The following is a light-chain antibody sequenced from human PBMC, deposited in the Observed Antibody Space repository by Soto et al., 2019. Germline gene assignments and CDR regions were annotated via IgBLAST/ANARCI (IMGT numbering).Light chain of an antibody. V-gene: IGLV2-14*01. J-gene: IGLJ2*01. Sequence: QSALTQPASVSGSPGQSITISCTGTSSDVGGYNYVSWYQQHPGKAPKLMIYEVSNRPSGVSNRFSGSKSGNTASLTISGLQAEDEADYYWSSYTSSSPVVFGGGTQLTVL. CDR2: EVS. CDR1: SSDVGGYNY. CDR3: SSYTSSSPVV.